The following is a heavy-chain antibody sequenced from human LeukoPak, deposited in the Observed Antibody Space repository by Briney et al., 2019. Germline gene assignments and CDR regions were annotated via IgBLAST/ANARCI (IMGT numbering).Heavy chain of an antibody. CDR1: GFTFSSYW. J-gene: IGHJ4*02. V-gene: IGHV3-7*05. CDR3: ATPMRFDY. Sequence: PGVSLRLSCASSGFTFSSYWMSCVRQAPGKGLESVANIKEDGSEKYYVDSVKGRFTVFRDNAKKSLYLQMNSLRDEDTAVYYCATPMRFDYWGQGTLVTVSS. CDR2: IKEDGSEK.